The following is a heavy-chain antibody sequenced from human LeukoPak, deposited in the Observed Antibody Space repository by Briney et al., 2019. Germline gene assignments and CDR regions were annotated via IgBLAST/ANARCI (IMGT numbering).Heavy chain of an antibody. CDR3: ASGTIPRSTRLDY. V-gene: IGHV3-30*02. CDR2: IRYDGSNK. D-gene: IGHD3-3*01. Sequence: GGSLRLSCAASGFTFSSYGMHWVRQAPGKGLEWVAFIRYDGSNKYYADSVKGRFTISRDNSKNTLYLQMNSLRAEDTAVYYCASGTIPRSTRLDYWGQGTLVTVSS. J-gene: IGHJ4*02. CDR1: GFTFSSYG.